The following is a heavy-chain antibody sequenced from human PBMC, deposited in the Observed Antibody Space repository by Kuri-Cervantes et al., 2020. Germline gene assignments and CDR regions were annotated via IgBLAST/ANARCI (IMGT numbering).Heavy chain of an antibody. D-gene: IGHD4-11*01. CDR3: AKERTTVTTREYFQH. CDR1: GFTFSSYG. CDR2: ITYDGSNI. V-gene: IGHV3-30-3*01. J-gene: IGHJ1*01. Sequence: GGSLRLSCAASGFTFSSYGMNWVRQAPGKGLEWVAVITYDGSNIYYADSVKGRFTISRDNSKNTLYLQMNSLRAEDTAVYYCAKERTTVTTREYFQHWGQGTLVTVSS.